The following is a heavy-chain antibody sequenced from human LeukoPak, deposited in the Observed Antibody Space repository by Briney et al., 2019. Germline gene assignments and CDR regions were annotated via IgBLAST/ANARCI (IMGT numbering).Heavy chain of an antibody. CDR1: GFTFSSYA. CDR2: ISGSGDST. J-gene: IGHJ4*02. Sequence: GGSLRLSCAASGFTFSSYAMTWVRQAPGKGLEWVSAISGSGDSTYYADSVKGRFTISRDNSKNTLYLQMNGLRAEDTAVYYCAGVDTAMVISYYFDYWGQGTLVTVSS. CDR3: AGVDTAMVISYYFDY. V-gene: IGHV3-23*01. D-gene: IGHD5-18*01.